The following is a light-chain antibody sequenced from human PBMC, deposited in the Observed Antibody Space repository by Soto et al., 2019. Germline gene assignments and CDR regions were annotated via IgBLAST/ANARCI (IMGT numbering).Light chain of an antibody. CDR3: MQALQTPWA. Sequence: DIVMTQSPLSLPVTPGEPASISCRSSQSLLQTNGYNYLDWYLQKPGQSPQLLIYLGSNRASGVSDRFRGSGSGTDFTPKISRVEAEDVGVYYCMQALQTPWAFGQGTKVEIK. CDR2: LGS. CDR1: QSLLQTNGYNY. J-gene: IGKJ1*01. V-gene: IGKV2-28*01.